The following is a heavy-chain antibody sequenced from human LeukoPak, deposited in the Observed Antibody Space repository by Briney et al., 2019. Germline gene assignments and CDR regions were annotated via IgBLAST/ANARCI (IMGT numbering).Heavy chain of an antibody. CDR1: GYTFTGYY. CDR3: ARVMVDTAINTWEYGMDV. Sequence: GASVKVSCKASGYTFTGYYMHWVRQAPGQGLEWMGIINPSGGSTSYAQKFQGRVTMTRDTSTSTVYMELSSLRSEDTAVYYCARVMVDTAINTWEYGMDVWGQGTTVTVSS. V-gene: IGHV1-46*01. CDR2: INPSGGST. D-gene: IGHD5-18*01. J-gene: IGHJ6*02.